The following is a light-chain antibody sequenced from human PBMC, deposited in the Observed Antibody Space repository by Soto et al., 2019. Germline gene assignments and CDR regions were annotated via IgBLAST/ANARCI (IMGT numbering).Light chain of an antibody. CDR1: QSVSNN. CDR2: GAS. CDR3: LQYNRWPPFT. V-gene: IGKV3-15*01. J-gene: IGKJ2*01. Sequence: IVMTQSPATLSLSPGERATLSCRASQSVSNNLAWYQQKRGLPPRLLIYGASTMATGIPVRFSGSGSGTDFTLTISSLQSEDFAVYYCLQYNRWPPFTFGQGTQLVIK.